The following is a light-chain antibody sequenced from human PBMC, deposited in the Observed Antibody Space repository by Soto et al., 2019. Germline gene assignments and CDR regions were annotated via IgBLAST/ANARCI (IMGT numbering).Light chain of an antibody. V-gene: IGKV1-5*01. CDR1: QSISSW. J-gene: IGKJ4*01. Sequence: DIQMTQSPSTLSASVGDRVTITCRASQSISSWLAWYQQKTGKAPKFLIYDAYNLESGVPSRFSDSGSETEFTLTISSLQPDDFATYYCQQYNSFPLTFGGGTKVDIK. CDR2: DAY. CDR3: QQYNSFPLT.